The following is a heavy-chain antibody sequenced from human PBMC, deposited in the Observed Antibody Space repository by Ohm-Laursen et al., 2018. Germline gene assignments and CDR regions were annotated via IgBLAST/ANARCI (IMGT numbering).Heavy chain of an antibody. Sequence: GSSVKVSCKASGYTFTSYYMHWVRQAPGQGLEWMGIINPSGGSTSYAQKFQGRVTMTRDTSTSTVYMELSSLRSEDTAVYYCARDRSLYYFDYWGQGTLVTVSS. CDR2: INPSGGST. CDR3: ARDRSLYYFDY. D-gene: IGHD3-16*02. V-gene: IGHV1-46*01. J-gene: IGHJ4*02. CDR1: GYTFTSYY.